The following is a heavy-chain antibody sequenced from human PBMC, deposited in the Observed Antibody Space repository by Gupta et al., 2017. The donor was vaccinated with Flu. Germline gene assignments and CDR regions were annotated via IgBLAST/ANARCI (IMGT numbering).Heavy chain of an antibody. CDR1: GFTFSSDW. CDR3: VRXIPGAGSFYYFDY. D-gene: IGHD1-14*01. Sequence: EVQLVESGGGWVQPGGSLRLSCAASGFTFSSDWMSWVRQAPGQGLEGVANIKRDGSDKYYVDSVKGRFTISRDNAKNSLYLEVNRLRAADXAVYYCVRXIPGAGSFYYFDYWGQGTLVTVSS. CDR2: IKRDGSDK. V-gene: IGHV3-7*01. J-gene: IGHJ4*02.